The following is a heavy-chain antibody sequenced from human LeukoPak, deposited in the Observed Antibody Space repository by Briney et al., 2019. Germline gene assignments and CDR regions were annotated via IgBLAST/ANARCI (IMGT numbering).Heavy chain of an antibody. CDR3: AKVSWRRTAGGDC. J-gene: IGHJ4*02. D-gene: IGHD6-13*01. CDR2: INHSGST. CDR1: GGSFSGYY. Sequence: SETLSLTCAVYGGSFSGYYWSWIRQPPGKGLEWIGEINHSGSTNYNPSLKSRVTISVDTSKNRFSLKLSSVTAADTAVYYCAKVSWRRTAGGDCWGQGTLVTVSS. V-gene: IGHV4-34*01.